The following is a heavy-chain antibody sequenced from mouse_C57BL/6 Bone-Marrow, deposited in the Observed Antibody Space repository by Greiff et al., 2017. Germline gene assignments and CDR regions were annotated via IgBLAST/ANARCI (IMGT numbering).Heavy chain of an antibody. Sequence: VKLVESGAELARPGASVKLSCKASGYTFTSYGISWVKQRTGQGLEWIGEIYPRSGNTYYNEKFKGKATLTADKSSSTAYMELRSLTSEDSAVYFCARDYGSRFDYWGQGTTLTVSS. CDR1: GYTFTSYG. CDR2: IYPRSGNT. V-gene: IGHV1-81*01. CDR3: ARDYGSRFDY. J-gene: IGHJ2*01. D-gene: IGHD1-1*01.